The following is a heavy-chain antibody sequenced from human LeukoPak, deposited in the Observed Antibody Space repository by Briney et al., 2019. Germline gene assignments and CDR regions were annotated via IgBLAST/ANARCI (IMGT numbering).Heavy chain of an antibody. CDR1: GGSISSSSYY. J-gene: IGHJ4*02. V-gene: IGHV4-39*01. Sequence: SETLSLTCTVSGGSISSSSYYWGWIRQPPGKGLEWIGSIYYSGSTYYNPSLKSRVTISVDTSKNQFSLKLSSVTAADTAVYYCARHRYSNYLFDYWGQGTLVTVSS. CDR2: IYYSGST. D-gene: IGHD4-11*01. CDR3: ARHRYSNYLFDY.